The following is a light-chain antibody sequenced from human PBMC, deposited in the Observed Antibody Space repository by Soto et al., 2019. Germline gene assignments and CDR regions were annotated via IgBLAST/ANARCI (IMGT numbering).Light chain of an antibody. CDR1: QSIRPY. Sequence: DIQMTQSPSSLSASVGDRVTITCRASQSIRPYLHWYQQKPGKAPNLLIYAASTLQSGVPSRFSGSGSGTDFTLTISSLQPEDFATYFCQHGYSTPLTFGGGTKVDIK. CDR2: AAS. J-gene: IGKJ4*01. V-gene: IGKV1-39*01. CDR3: QHGYSTPLT.